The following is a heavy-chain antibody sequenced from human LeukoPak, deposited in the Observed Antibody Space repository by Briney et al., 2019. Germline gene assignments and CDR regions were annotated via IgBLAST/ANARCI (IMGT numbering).Heavy chain of an antibody. J-gene: IGHJ4*02. CDR3: AREGRPQWLEERAYYFDY. Sequence: GGSLRLSCAASGFTVSSNYMSWVRQAPGKGLEWVSVIYSGGSTYYADSVKGRFTISRDNSKNTLYPQMNSLRVEDTAVYYCAREGRPQWLEERAYYFDYWGQGTLVTVSS. CDR1: GFTVSSNY. CDR2: IYSGGST. V-gene: IGHV3-53*01. D-gene: IGHD6-19*01.